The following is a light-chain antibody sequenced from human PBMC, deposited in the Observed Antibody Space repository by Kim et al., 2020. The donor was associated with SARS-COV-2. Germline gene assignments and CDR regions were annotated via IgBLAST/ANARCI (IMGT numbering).Light chain of an antibody. Sequence: LSPGERATLSCRASQDIGNWLAWYQQQRGQAPRLLMYDVSNRATGTPARFSGSGSGTDFTLTISSLESEDFAVYYCQQRRTWPLTFGGGTKVDIK. CDR2: DVS. CDR3: QQRRTWPLT. CDR1: QDIGNW. V-gene: IGKV3-11*01. J-gene: IGKJ4*01.